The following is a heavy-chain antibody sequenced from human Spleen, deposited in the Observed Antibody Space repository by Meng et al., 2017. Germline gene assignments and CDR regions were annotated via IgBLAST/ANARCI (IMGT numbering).Heavy chain of an antibody. CDR3: ASGGVRYFDWPLNRAYYFDY. D-gene: IGHD3-9*01. CDR2: INHGGST. Sequence: QWQVPLCRDRLHSPLEAPVLPCSVAGAYCTGTYWGWIRQPPGKGVEWIGEINHGGSTNYNPSLKSRITISVDTSKNQFSLKLSSVTAADTAVYYCASGGVRYFDWPLNRAYYFDYWGQGTLVTVSS. V-gene: IGHV4-34*01. J-gene: IGHJ4*02. CDR1: GAYCTGTY.